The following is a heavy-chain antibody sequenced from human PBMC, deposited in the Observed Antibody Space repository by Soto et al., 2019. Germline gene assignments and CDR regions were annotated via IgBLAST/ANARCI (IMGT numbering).Heavy chain of an antibody. CDR1: GGSISSGGYA. V-gene: IGHV4-30-2*02. Sequence: SATLSLTCAVSGGSISSGGYAWSWIRQQPGKGLEWIGYIYHSGTTFYNPSLKSRLTISVDTSKNQFSLKLSSVTAADTAVYYCAGRYYDFWSGYNYYGMDVWGQGTTVTVSS. J-gene: IGHJ6*02. D-gene: IGHD3-3*01. CDR3: AGRYYDFWSGYNYYGMDV. CDR2: IYHSGTT.